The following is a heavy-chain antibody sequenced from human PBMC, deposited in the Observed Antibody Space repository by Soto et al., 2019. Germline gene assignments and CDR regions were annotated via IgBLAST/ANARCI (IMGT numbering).Heavy chain of an antibody. CDR2: IYRGGIT. Sequence: PSETRSLTCAVSGYSISSGLYWGWIRQPPGKGLEWIGTIYRGGITYYNPSLKSRVTISIDTSKNHFSLRLSSVTATDTAVYFCAIGNPDWFDPWGQGTLVTVSS. CDR1: GYSISSGLY. D-gene: IGHD1-1*01. V-gene: IGHV4-38-2*01. J-gene: IGHJ5*02. CDR3: AIGNPDWFDP.